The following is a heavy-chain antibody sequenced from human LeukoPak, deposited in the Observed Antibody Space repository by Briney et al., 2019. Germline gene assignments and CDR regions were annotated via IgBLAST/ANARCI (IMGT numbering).Heavy chain of an antibody. Sequence: PGGSLRLSCAASGFSFRTYGMQWVRQAPGKGLEWVAFIRYDGSNKYYADSVKGRFTISRDNSKNTLYLQMNSLRAEDTAVYYCARDTYYYDSSGYPSFQHWGQGTLVTVSS. V-gene: IGHV3-30*02. CDR3: ARDTYYYDSSGYPSFQH. J-gene: IGHJ1*01. CDR1: GFSFRTYG. D-gene: IGHD3-22*01. CDR2: IRYDGSNK.